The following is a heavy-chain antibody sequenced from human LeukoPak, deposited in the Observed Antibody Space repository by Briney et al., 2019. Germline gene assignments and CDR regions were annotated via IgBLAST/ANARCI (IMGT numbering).Heavy chain of an antibody. Sequence: SETLSLTCTVSGGSISSYCWSWIRQPPGKGLEWIGYIYTSGSTNYNPSLKSRVTISVDTSKNQFSLKLSSVTAADTAVYYCARHFRSYNYFDYWGQGTLVTVSS. J-gene: IGHJ4*02. CDR1: GGSISSYC. D-gene: IGHD3-3*02. V-gene: IGHV4-4*09. CDR2: IYTSGST. CDR3: ARHFRSYNYFDY.